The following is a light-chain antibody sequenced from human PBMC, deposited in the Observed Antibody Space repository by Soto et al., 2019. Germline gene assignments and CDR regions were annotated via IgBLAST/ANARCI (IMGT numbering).Light chain of an antibody. J-gene: IGKJ2*01. CDR3: QQDGGSPPYT. V-gene: IGKV3-20*01. Sequence: EIVLTQSPGTLSLSPGERATLSCRASQSISSTYLAWYQQKPGQAPRLLIYGASSRATGIPDRFSGSVSGTDVTLTISRLEPEDFAVYYCQQDGGSPPYTFGQGTKLEIK. CDR2: GAS. CDR1: QSISSTY.